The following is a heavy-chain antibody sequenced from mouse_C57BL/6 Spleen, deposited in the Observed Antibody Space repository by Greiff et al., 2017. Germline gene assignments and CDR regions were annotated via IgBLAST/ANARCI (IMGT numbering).Heavy chain of an antibody. D-gene: IGHD3-1*01. J-gene: IGHJ1*03. CDR3: ARSSGGYFDV. V-gene: IGHV1-82*01. Sequence: QVQLQQSGPELVKPGASVKISCKASGYAFSSSWMNWVKQRPGKGLEWIGRIYPGDGDTNYNGKFKGKATLPADKYSSTAYLQLSSLTSEDSAVYFCARSSGGYFDVWGTGTTVTVSS. CDR2: IYPGDGDT. CDR1: GYAFSSSW.